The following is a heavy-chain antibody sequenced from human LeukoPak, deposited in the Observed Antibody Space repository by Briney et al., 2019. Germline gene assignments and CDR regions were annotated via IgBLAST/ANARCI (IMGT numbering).Heavy chain of an antibody. V-gene: IGHV3-21*01. CDR2: ISSSFNHI. J-gene: IGHJ6*03. Sequence: GGSLTLSCAVSGFTFSSYSMNWVRQAPGKGLEWVSSISSSFNHIYYADSVKGRFTISRDYAKNSLYLQMDSLGAEDTAVYYGARGFHPYYYYYYMDAWGKGTTVTVSS. D-gene: IGHD3-10*01. CDR3: ARGFHPYYYYYYMDA. CDR1: GFTFSSYS.